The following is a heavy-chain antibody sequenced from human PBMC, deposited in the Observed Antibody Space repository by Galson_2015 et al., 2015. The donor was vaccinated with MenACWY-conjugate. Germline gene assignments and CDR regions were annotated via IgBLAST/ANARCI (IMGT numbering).Heavy chain of an antibody. V-gene: IGHV6-1*01. CDR2: TYHRSKTYH. CDR3: TSEASYSGWPTFDY. D-gene: IGHD6-19*01. J-gene: IGHJ4*02. Sequence: CAISGDSVSSNSASWHWIRQSPSRGLEWLGRTYHRSKTYHDYAISLRSRITINADTSKNQVSLQLNSVSPEDTAVYFCTSEASYSGWPTFDYWGQGIQVTVSS. CDR1: GDSVSSNSAS.